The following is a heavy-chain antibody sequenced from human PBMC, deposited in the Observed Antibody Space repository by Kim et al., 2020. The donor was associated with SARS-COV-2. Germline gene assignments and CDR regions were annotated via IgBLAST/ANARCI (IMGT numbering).Heavy chain of an antibody. Sequence: SETLSLTCAVYGGSFSGYYWSWIRQPPGKGLEWIGEINHSGSTNYNPSLKSRVTISVDTSKNQFSLKLSSVTAADTAVYYCARSKTLWRVPAAPYYFDYWGQGTLVTVSS. CDR2: INHSGST. CDR1: GGSFSGYY. J-gene: IGHJ4*02. V-gene: IGHV4-34*01. D-gene: IGHD2-2*01. CDR3: ARSKTLWRVPAAPYYFDY.